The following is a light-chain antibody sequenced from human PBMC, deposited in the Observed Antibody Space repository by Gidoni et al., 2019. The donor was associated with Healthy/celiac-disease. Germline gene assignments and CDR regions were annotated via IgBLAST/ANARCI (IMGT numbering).Light chain of an antibody. V-gene: IGKV1-39*01. J-gene: IGKJ2*01. CDR1: QSIRSY. CDR3: RQSYSTPYT. Sequence: DIQLNQPPSSLSASVGDRVTITCRASQSIRSYLNWYQQKPGKAPKLLIYAASSLQSGVASRFSGSGSGADFTLTISSLQPEDFATYYCRQSYSTPYTFGQGTRLKIK. CDR2: AAS.